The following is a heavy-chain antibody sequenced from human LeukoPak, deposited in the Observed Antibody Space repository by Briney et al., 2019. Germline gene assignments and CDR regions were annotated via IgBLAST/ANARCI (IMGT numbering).Heavy chain of an antibody. CDR3: ARDFVGLKSYGMDV. Sequence: SETLSLTCSVSGGTISSYYWNWIRQPPGKGLEWVGYIHYSGSTNYNPSLNSRVTISIDMSQNQFSLNLTSVTAADTAVYYCARDFVGLKSYGMDVWGQGTTVTVSS. V-gene: IGHV4-59*01. CDR1: GGTISSYY. D-gene: IGHD3-3*01. CDR2: IHYSGST. J-gene: IGHJ6*02.